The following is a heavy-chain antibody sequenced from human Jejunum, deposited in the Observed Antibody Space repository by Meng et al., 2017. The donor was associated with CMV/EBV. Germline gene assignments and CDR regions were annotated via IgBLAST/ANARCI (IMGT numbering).Heavy chain of an antibody. CDR2: VNPHSGNP. J-gene: IGHJ4*02. CDR3: VRGGYEPNFDY. D-gene: IGHD5-12*01. Sequence: SCKVSGYNFSGYYIHWVRQAPGRGFEWMGWVNPHSGNPNYSQKFKGRVTMTSDKPTATVVLEMRSLTSDDTAMYFCVRGGYEPNFDYWGQGTLVTVSS. CDR1: GYNFSGYY. V-gene: IGHV1-2*02.